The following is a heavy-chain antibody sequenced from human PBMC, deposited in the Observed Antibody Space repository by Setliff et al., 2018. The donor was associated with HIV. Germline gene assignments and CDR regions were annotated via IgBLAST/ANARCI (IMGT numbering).Heavy chain of an antibody. CDR1: GGSVSSSSYY. CDR2: IYYSGDT. CDR3: ARMEETRPPRGLDY. Sequence: KPSETLSLTCTVSGGSVSSSSYYWGWIRQPTGKGLEWIGTIYYSGDTQYNPSFKTRVIMSVDTSKNKFSLRLISVTAADTAVYYCARMEETRPPRGLDYWGPGTLVTVSS. V-gene: IGHV4-39*01. D-gene: IGHD6-6*01. J-gene: IGHJ4*02.